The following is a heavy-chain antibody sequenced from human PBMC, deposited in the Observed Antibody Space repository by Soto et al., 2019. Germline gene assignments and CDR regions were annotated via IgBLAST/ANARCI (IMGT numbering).Heavy chain of an antibody. CDR3: LVIWFADLTWDDPIDI. J-gene: IGHJ3*02. CDR1: GSSLSGAA. Sequence: QMQLVQSGPEVKKPGTSVKVSCKASGSSLSGAAVQWVRQSRGQRLEWVGWIVIDSGDSDYAQEFHKRVTITRDLSINTVYMELNSLASDDTAVYFCLVIWFADLTWDDPIDIWGQGTTVTVSS. V-gene: IGHV1-58*01. CDR2: IVIDSGDS. D-gene: IGHD3-10*01.